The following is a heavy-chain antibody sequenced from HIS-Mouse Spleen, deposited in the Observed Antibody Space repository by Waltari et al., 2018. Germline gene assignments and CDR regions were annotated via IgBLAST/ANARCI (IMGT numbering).Heavy chain of an antibody. J-gene: IGHJ4*02. Sequence: QVQLQESGPGLVKPSETLSLTCTVSGGPISGYYWSWIRQPPGKGLEWVGEINHSGSTNYNPSLKSRVTISVDTSKNQFSLKLSSVTAADTAVYYCARALIAAFDYWGQGTLVTVSS. CDR2: INHSGST. D-gene: IGHD6-13*01. V-gene: IGHV4-34*01. CDR1: GGPISGYY. CDR3: ARALIAAFDY.